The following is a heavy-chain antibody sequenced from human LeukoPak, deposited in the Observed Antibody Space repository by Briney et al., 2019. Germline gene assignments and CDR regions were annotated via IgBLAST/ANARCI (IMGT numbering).Heavy chain of an antibody. CDR2: ISRGGSSI. CDR3: AGEHDSSGYY. J-gene: IGHJ4*02. V-gene: IGHV3-11*01. CDR1: GFTFGDYY. Sequence: GGSLRLSCSASGFTFGDYYMNWIRQAPGKGLEWVSYISRGGSSIYYADSVKGRFTISRDNAKNSLYLQMNSLRAEDTAVYYCAGEHDSSGYYWGQGTLVTVSS. D-gene: IGHD3-22*01.